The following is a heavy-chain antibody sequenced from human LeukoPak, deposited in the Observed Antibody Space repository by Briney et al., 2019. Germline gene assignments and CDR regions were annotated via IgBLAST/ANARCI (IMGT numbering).Heavy chain of an antibody. V-gene: IGHV4-31*03. J-gene: IGHJ6*03. CDR1: GGSISSGGYY. CDR3: ARTVATIFAYYYYYYMDV. D-gene: IGHD5-24*01. CDR2: IYYSGST. Sequence: SETLSLTCTVSGGSISSGGYYWSWIRQHPGKGLEGLGYIYYSGSTYYNPSLKSRVTISVDTSKNQLSLKLSSVTAADTAVYYCARTVATIFAYYYYYYMDVWGKGTTVTVSS.